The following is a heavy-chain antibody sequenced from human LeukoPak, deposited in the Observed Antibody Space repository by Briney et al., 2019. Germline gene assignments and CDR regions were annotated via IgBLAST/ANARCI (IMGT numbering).Heavy chain of an antibody. Sequence: GGSLRLSCAASGFTFSSYWMHWVRHAPGKGLVWVSRINSDGSSTSYADSVKGRFTISRDNAKNTLYLQMNSLRAEDTAVYYCARDRSGYPQAQLDCWGQGTLVTVSS. J-gene: IGHJ4*02. D-gene: IGHD3-3*01. V-gene: IGHV3-74*01. CDR2: INSDGSST. CDR3: ARDRSGYPQAQLDC. CDR1: GFTFSSYW.